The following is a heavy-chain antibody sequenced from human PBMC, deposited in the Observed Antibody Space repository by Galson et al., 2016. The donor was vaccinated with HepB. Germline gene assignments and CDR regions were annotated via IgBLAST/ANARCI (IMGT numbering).Heavy chain of an antibody. CDR2: ISSTGGSI. CDR3: ARSVGRGPAAHFDY. D-gene: IGHD2-2*01. J-gene: IGHJ4*02. Sequence: SLRLSCAASGFAFSNYYMSWIRQAPGKGLEWISYISSTGGSIHYADSVEGRFTISRDNAKNSLYLQMYSLRAEDTAVYYCARSVGRGPAAHFDYWGQGTLVSVSS. V-gene: IGHV3-11*01. CDR1: GFAFSNYY.